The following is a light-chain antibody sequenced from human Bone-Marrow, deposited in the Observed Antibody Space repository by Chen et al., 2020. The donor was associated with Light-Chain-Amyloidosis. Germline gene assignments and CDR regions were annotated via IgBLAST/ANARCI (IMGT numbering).Light chain of an antibody. CDR1: DLPTKY. CDR2: RDT. CDR3: QSADSSGTYEVR. Sequence: SYELTQPPSVSVSPGQTARITCSGDDLPTKYAYWYQQKPGQAPVLVTHRDTERPSGISERFSGSSSGTTATLTISGVQAEGEAYYRCQSADSSGTYEVRFGGGTKLTVL. J-gene: IGLJ2*01. V-gene: IGLV3-25*03.